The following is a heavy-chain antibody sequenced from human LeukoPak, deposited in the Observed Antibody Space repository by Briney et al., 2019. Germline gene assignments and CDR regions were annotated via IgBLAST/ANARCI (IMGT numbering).Heavy chain of an antibody. CDR2: FDPEDGET. D-gene: IGHD6-6*01. Sequence: ASVKVSCKVSGYTLTELSMHWVRQAPGRGLEWMGGFDPEDGETIYAQKFQGRVTMTEDTSTDTAYMELSSLRSEDTAVYYCARGKLYSSSSGDGYWGQGTLVTVSS. J-gene: IGHJ4*02. V-gene: IGHV1-24*01. CDR1: GYTLTELS. CDR3: ARGKLYSSSSGDGY.